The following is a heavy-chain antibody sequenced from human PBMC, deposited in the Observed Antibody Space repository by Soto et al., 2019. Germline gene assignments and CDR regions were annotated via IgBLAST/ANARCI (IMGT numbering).Heavy chain of an antibody. J-gene: IGHJ4*02. Sequence: ASVKVSCKASGYTFTSYDINWVRQATGQGLEWMGWMNPNSGNTGYAQKFQGRVTMTRNTSISTAYMELSSLRSEDTAVYYCANLDWRQLPNNFDYWGQGKLVTVSS. CDR1: GYTFTSYD. D-gene: IGHD1-1*01. V-gene: IGHV1-8*01. CDR2: MNPNSGNT. CDR3: ANLDWRQLPNNFDY.